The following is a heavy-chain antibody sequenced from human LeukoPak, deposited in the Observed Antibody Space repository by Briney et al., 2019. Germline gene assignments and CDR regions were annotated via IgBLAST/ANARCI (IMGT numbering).Heavy chain of an antibody. Sequence: GGSLTLSCAASGFPLSSYLMHWARQAPGKGLVWVSRLNSDGSSTSYADSVKGRFTISRDNAKNTLYLQMNSLRAEDTAVYYCARQDAGTVTTFYLFDYWGQGTLVTVSS. CDR3: ARQDAGTVTTFYLFDY. D-gene: IGHD4-17*01. V-gene: IGHV3-74*01. J-gene: IGHJ4*02. CDR2: LNSDGSST. CDR1: GFPLSSYL.